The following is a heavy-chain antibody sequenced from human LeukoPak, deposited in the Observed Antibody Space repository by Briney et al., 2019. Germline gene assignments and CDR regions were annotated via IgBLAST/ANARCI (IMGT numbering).Heavy chain of an antibody. J-gene: IGHJ4*02. D-gene: IGHD3-9*01. Sequence: GGSLRLSCTASGFSFGDYTMSWFRQAPGKGPEWVGFIRSKVYGGTTEYAVSVKGRFTISRDDSKSIAYLQMDSLKTEDTAVYYCTRVPVLRYFDWSQHFDYWGRGTLVTVSS. CDR1: GFSFGDYT. CDR3: TRVPVLRYFDWSQHFDY. V-gene: IGHV3-49*03. CDR2: IRSKVYGGTT.